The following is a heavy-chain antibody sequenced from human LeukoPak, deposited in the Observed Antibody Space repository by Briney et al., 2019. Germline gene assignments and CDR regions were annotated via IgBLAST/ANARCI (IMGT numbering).Heavy chain of an antibody. Sequence: GGSLRLSCAASGFTFDDYAMHWVRQAPGKGLEWVSGISWNSGSIGYADSVKGRFTISRDNAKNSLYLQMNSLRAEDTAVYYCARDRWYYYGSGTPYFDYWGQGTLVTVSS. J-gene: IGHJ4*02. CDR2: ISWNSGSI. CDR3: ARDRWYYYGSGTPYFDY. CDR1: GFTFDDYA. D-gene: IGHD3-10*01. V-gene: IGHV3-9*01.